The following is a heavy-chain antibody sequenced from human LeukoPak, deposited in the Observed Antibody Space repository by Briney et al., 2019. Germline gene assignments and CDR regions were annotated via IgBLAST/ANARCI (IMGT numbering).Heavy chain of an antibody. V-gene: IGHV1-69*13. CDR1: GGTFSSYG. J-gene: IGHJ5*02. CDR2: IIPIFGTA. D-gene: IGHD1-1*01. CDR3: ARESEVGWNDLDWFDP. Sequence: SVRVSCKASGGTFSSYGISWVRQAPGQGLEWMGGIIPIFGTANYAQKFQGRVTITADESTSTAYMELSSLRSEDTAVYYCARESEVGWNDLDWFDPWGQGTVVTVSS.